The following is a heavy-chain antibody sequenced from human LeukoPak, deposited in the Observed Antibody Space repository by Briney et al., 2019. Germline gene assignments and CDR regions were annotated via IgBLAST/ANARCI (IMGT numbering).Heavy chain of an antibody. J-gene: IGHJ5*02. CDR2: ISSSSSYI. Sequence: PGGSLRLSCAASGFTFSSYSMNWVRQAPGKGLEWVSSISSSSSYIYYADSVKGRFTISRDNAKNSLYLQMNNLRAEDTAVYYCARDPYIAARPVFWFDPWGQGTLVTVSS. D-gene: IGHD6-6*01. CDR3: ARDPYIAARPVFWFDP. CDR1: GFTFSSYS. V-gene: IGHV3-21*01.